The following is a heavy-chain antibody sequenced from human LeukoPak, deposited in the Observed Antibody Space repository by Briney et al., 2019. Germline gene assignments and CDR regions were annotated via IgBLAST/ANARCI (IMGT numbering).Heavy chain of an antibody. CDR1: GFTFSTYA. V-gene: IGHV3-23*01. D-gene: IGHD6-13*01. CDR3: VKETIAPASQGFDY. Sequence: GGSLRLPCAASGFTFSTYAMSWVRQAPGKGLEWVSAISNSGGTTHYADSVKGRFTISRDNSKSTLYLQMSSLRAEDTAVYYCVKETIAPASQGFDYWGQGTLVTVSS. CDR2: ISNSGGTT. J-gene: IGHJ4*02.